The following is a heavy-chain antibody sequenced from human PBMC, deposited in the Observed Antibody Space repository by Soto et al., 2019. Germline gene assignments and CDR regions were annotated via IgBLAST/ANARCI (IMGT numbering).Heavy chain of an antibody. V-gene: IGHV3-15*01. D-gene: IGHD5-18*01. CDR2: IKSKTDGGTA. CDR1: GFTFTKAW. J-gene: IGHJ4*02. Sequence: EVQLVESGGGLVKPGGSLRLSCVASGFTFTKAWMTWVHQAPGKGLEWVGHIKSKTDGGTADYAAPVKGRFTISRDDSKNTLYLQMNSLKTEDTAVYYCTTGTWIQLWLPDYWGQGTLVTVSS. CDR3: TTGTWIQLWLPDY.